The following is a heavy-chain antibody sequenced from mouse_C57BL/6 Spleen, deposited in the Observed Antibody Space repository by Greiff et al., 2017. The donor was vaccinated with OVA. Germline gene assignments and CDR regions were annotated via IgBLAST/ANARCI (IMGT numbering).Heavy chain of an antibody. CDR1: GYTFTGYW. V-gene: IGHV1-9*01. D-gene: IGHD2-10*02. J-gene: IGHJ3*01. Sequence: VQLQQSGAELMKPGASVKLSCKATGYTFTGYWIEWVKQRPGHGLEWIGEILPGSGSTTYNEKFKGKATFTADTSSNTAYMQLRSQTTEDSASYYCARSAYGSLSGFWGQGTLVTVSA. CDR2: ILPGSGST. CDR3: ARSAYGSLSGF.